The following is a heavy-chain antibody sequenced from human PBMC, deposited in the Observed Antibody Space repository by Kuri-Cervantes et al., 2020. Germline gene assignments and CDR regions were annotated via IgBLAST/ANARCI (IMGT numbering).Heavy chain of an antibody. J-gene: IGHJ6*02. CDR2: INHSGRT. V-gene: IGHV4-34*01. CDR3: ARGLHYDFWSGYYTPYGMDV. CDR1: GGSFSGYY. D-gene: IGHD3-3*01. Sequence: SETLSLTCAVYGGSFSGYYWSWIRQPPGKGLEWIGEINHSGRTNYNPSLKSRVTISLDTSKNQFSLKLSSVTAADTAVYYCARGLHYDFWSGYYTPYGMDVWGQGTTVTVSS.